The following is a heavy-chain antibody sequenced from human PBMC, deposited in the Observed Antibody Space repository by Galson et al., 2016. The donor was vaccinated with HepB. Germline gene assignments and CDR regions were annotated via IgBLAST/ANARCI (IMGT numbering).Heavy chain of an antibody. CDR2: IYSGGTT. D-gene: IGHD5-24*01. CDR1: RFTVGNNY. Sequence: SLRLSCAASRFTVGNNYMSWVRQAPGKGLEWVSLIYSGGTTHYADSVRGRFIISRDNSKNTLYLQMNSLRAEDKALYYCVIRWVWGQGTMVTVSS. J-gene: IGHJ3*01. CDR3: VIRWV. V-gene: IGHV3-66*01.